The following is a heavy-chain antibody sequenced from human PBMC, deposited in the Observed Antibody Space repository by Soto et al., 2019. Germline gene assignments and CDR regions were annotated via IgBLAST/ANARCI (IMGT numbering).Heavy chain of an antibody. CDR3: ARVQEMATSYYFDY. CDR1: GYTFTSYA. Sequence: VASVKVSCKASGYTFTSYAMHWVRQAPGQRLEWMGWINAGNGNTKYSQKFQGRVTITRDTSASTAYMELSSLRSEDTAVYYCARVQEMATSYYFDYWGQGTLVTVSS. CDR2: INAGNGNT. V-gene: IGHV1-3*01. D-gene: IGHD5-12*01. J-gene: IGHJ4*02.